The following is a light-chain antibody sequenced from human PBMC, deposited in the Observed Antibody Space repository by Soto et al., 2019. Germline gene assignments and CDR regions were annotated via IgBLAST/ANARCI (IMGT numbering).Light chain of an antibody. Sequence: EIVMTQSPATLSVSPGERATLSGRASQSVSSNLAWYHQKPGQAPRLLIFGASTRATGIPARFSGSGSGTEFTLTISSLQSEDFAVYYCQQYNNWPLTFGGGTKVEIK. J-gene: IGKJ4*01. V-gene: IGKV3-15*01. CDR2: GAS. CDR1: QSVSSN. CDR3: QQYNNWPLT.